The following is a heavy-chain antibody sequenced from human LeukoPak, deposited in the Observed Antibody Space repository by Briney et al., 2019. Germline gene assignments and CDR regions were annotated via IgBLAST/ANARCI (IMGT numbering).Heavy chain of an antibody. CDR2: ISGSGGST. V-gene: IGHV3-23*01. Sequence: GGSLRLSCAASGFTFSSYAMSWVRQAPGKGLEWVSAISGSGGSTYYADSVKGRFTISRGNSKNTLYLQMNSLRAEDTAVYYCAKVSTIFGVVIRPNYFDYWGREPWSPSPQ. J-gene: IGHJ4*02. CDR1: GFTFSSYA. D-gene: IGHD3-3*01. CDR3: AKVSTIFGVVIRPNYFDY.